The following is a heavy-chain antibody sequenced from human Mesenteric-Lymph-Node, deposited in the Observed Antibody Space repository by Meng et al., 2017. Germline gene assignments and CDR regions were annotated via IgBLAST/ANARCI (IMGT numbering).Heavy chain of an antibody. Sequence: HVQRQGAVPGPGKPSQHLSLTFTFSGGFIRRSGYYWSWIRQHPGKGLEWIGYIYYSGSTYYNPSLKSRVTISVATSKNQFSLKLSSVTAADTAVYYCARTHFYDSSNYGFDYWGQGTLVTVSS. CDR2: IYYSGST. D-gene: IGHD3-22*01. J-gene: IGHJ4*02. CDR3: ARTHFYDSSNYGFDY. V-gene: IGHV4-30-4*01. CDR1: GGFIRRSGYY.